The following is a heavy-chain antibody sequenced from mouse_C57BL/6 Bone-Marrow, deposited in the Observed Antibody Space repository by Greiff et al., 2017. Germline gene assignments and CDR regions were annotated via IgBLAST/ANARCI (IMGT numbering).Heavy chain of an antibody. V-gene: IGHV1-82*01. CDR2: IYPGDGDT. D-gene: IGHD1-1*01. Sequence: QVQLQQSGPELVKPGASVTISCKASGYAFSSSWMNWVKQRPGKGLEWIGRIYPGDGDTNYNGKFKGKATLTADKSSSTAYMQLSSLTSEDSAVYFCAGVVAHWGQGTLVTVSA. CDR1: GYAFSSSW. CDR3: AGVVAH. J-gene: IGHJ3*01.